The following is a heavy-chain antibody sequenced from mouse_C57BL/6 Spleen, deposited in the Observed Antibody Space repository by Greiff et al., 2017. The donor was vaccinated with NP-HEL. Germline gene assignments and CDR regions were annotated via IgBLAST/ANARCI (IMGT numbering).Heavy chain of an antibody. Sequence: QVQLQQSGAELVRPGSSVKLSCKASGYTFTSYWMDWVKQRPGQGLEWIGNIYPSDSETHYNQKFKDKATLTVDKSSGTAYMQLSSLTSEDSAVYYCAREDGYDYFDYWGQGTTLTVSS. CDR1: GYTFTSYW. V-gene: IGHV1-61*01. CDR3: AREDGYDYFDY. J-gene: IGHJ2*01. CDR2: IYPSDSET. D-gene: IGHD2-2*01.